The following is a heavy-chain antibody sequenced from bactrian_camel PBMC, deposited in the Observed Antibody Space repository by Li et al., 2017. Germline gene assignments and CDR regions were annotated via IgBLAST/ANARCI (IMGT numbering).Heavy chain of an antibody. D-gene: IGHD7*01. CDR1: EYTLSNNV. Sequence: DVQLVESGGGSVQTGGSLTIACTASEYTLSNNVVAWFRRAPGKEHEGVARIATGSGNTYYADSVKGRFTITKDNVKNTLYLQMNGLKSEDTAMYYCAADNVNLQLARHYSYWGQGTQVTVS. CDR2: IATGSGNT. V-gene: IGHV3S31*01. CDR3: AADNVNLQLARHYSY. J-gene: IGHJ4*01.